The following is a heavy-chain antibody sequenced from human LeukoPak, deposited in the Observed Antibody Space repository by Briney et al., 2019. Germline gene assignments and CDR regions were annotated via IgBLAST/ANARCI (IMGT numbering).Heavy chain of an antibody. V-gene: IGHV4-30-4*01. J-gene: IGHJ4*02. CDR1: GGSISSGDYY. CDR2: IYYSGST. D-gene: IGHD3-9*01. CDR3: ARHHDILTGRDY. Sequence: SETLSLTCTVSGGSISSGDYYWSWIRQPPGKGLEWIGYIYYSGSTYYNPSLKSRVTISVDTSKNQFSLKLSSVTAADTAVYYCARHHDILTGRDYWGQGTLVTVSS.